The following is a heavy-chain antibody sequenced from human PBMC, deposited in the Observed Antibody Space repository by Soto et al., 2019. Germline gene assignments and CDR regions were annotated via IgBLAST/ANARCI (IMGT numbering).Heavy chain of an antibody. CDR3: ARGLEPDILTGYNWFDP. Sequence: PSETLSLTCAVYGGSFCGYYWSWIRQPPGKGLEWIGEINHSGSTNYNPSLKSRVTISVDTSKSQFSLKLSSVTAADTAVYYCARGLEPDILTGYNWFDPWGQGTLVTDSS. J-gene: IGHJ5*02. D-gene: IGHD3-9*01. CDR2: INHSGST. V-gene: IGHV4-34*01. CDR1: GGSFCGYY.